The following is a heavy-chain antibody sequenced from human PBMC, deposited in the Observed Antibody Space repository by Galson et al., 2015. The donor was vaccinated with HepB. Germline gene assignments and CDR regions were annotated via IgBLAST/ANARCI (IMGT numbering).Heavy chain of an antibody. J-gene: IGHJ3*02. CDR3: ARDLCEDTAMVTCELGTGDAFDI. Sequence: SVKVSCKASGGTFSSYTISWVRQAPGQGLEWMGRIIPILGIANYAQKFQGRVTITADKSTSTAYMELSSLRSEDTAVYYCARDLCEDTAMVTCELGTGDAFDIWGQGTMVTVSS. D-gene: IGHD5-18*01. CDR2: IIPILGIA. CDR1: GGTFSSYT. V-gene: IGHV1-69*02.